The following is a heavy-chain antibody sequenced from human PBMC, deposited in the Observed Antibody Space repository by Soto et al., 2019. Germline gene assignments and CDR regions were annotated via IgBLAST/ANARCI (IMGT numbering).Heavy chain of an antibody. CDR1: AFKFSDYY. Sequence: QVQLVESGGGLVKPGGSLRLSCAASAFKFSDYYMSWVRQAPGKGLEWVSYISGSGDVIYYADSVKGRFTISRDNDMQSVHLQTDTLRAEDTALYYCARPPDCGEGSCYRHFDLWGQGTRVAVSS. D-gene: IGHD4-17*01. CDR3: ARPPDCGEGSCYRHFDL. J-gene: IGHJ4*02. CDR2: ISGSGDVI. V-gene: IGHV3-11*01.